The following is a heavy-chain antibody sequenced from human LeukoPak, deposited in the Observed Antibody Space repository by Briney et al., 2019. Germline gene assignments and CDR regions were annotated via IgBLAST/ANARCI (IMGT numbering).Heavy chain of an antibody. J-gene: IGHJ4*02. CDR1: GGSISSSTYY. CDR3: VRLATGGEEYDY. V-gene: IGHV4-39*01. Sequence: SETLSLTCTVSGGSISSSTYYWGWIRQPPGKGLEWLGSIYYSGSTYYDPSLKSLVTISVDTSKNQFSLTLSSVTAADTAVYYCVRLATGGEEYDYWGQGTLVTVSS. CDR2: IYYSGST. D-gene: IGHD2-8*02.